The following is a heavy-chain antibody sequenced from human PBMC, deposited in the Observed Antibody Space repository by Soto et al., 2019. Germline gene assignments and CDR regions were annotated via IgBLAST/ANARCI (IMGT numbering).Heavy chain of an antibody. V-gene: IGHV3-74*01. CDR3: ARGAYCSGGTCYNDRRIVDY. Sequence: EVQLVESGGGLVQPGGSLRLSCAGSGFTFSSYWMHWVRQGPGKGLVWVSRINSDGSSTTYADSVKGRFTISRDNAKNTLYLQMNSLRAEDTAVYYCARGAYCSGGTCYNDRRIVDYWGQGTLVTVSS. D-gene: IGHD2-15*01. J-gene: IGHJ4*02. CDR1: GFTFSSYW. CDR2: INSDGSST.